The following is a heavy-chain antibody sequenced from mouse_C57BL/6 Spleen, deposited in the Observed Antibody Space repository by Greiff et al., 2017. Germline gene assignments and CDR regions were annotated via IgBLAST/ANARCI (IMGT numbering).Heavy chain of an antibody. CDR2: ISSGSSTI. J-gene: IGHJ1*03. CDR3: AGTVVSWYFDV. Sequence: EVKLVESGGGLVKPGGSLKLSCAASGFTFSDSGMHWVRQAPEKGLEWVAYISSGSSTIYYADTVKGRFTISRDNAKNTLFLQMTSLRSEDTAMYYCAGTVVSWYFDVWGTGTTVTVSS. CDR1: GFTFSDSG. D-gene: IGHD1-1*01. V-gene: IGHV5-17*01.